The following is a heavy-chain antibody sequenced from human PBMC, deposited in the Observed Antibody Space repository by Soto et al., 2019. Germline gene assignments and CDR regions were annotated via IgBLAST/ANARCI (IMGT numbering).Heavy chain of an antibody. CDR3: ARDQSIAAAGTSTNYYYYSGTVV. D-gene: IGHD6-13*01. J-gene: IGHJ6*02. CDR2: IIPIFGTA. Sequence: QVQLVQSGAEVKKPGSSVKVSCKASGGTFSSYAISWVRQAPGQGLEWMGGIIPIFGTANYAQKFQGRVTITADESTSTAYMELSSLRSEDTDVYYCARDQSIAAAGTSTNYYYYSGTVVWVQGTTVTVSS. CDR1: GGTFSSYA. V-gene: IGHV1-69*01.